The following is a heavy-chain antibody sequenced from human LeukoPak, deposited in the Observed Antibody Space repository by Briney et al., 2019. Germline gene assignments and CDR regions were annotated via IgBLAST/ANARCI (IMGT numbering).Heavy chain of an antibody. CDR2: INHSGST. CDR3: ARRRMGDSSGYHRWYFDL. Sequence: SETPSLTCAVYGGSFSGYYWSWIRQPPGKGLEWIGEINHSGSTNYNPSLKSRVTISVDTSKNQFSLKLSSVTAADTAVYYCARRRMGDSSGYHRWYFDLWGRGTLVTVSS. J-gene: IGHJ2*01. D-gene: IGHD3-22*01. CDR1: GGSFSGYY. V-gene: IGHV4-34*01.